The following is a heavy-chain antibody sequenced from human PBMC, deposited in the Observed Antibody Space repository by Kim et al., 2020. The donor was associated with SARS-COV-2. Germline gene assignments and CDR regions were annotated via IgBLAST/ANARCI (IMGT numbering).Heavy chain of an antibody. CDR1: GGTFTSYG. CDR2: IIPILGIA. J-gene: IGHJ4*02. Sequence: SVKVSCKASGGTFTSYGISWVRQAPGQGLEWMGRIIPILGIANYAQKFQGRVTITAEKSTSTAYMELSSLRSEDTAVYYCARAIYDSSGQGYYFDYWGQGTLVTVSS. V-gene: IGHV1-69*04. CDR3: ARAIYDSSGQGYYFDY. D-gene: IGHD3-22*01.